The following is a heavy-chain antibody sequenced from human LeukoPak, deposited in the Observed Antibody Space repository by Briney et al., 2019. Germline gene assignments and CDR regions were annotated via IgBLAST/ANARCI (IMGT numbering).Heavy chain of an antibody. J-gene: IGHJ4*02. Sequence: PGGSRRLSCAASGFTFRDYTMNWVRQAPGKGLEWVSAISKSGTYIKYADSVKGRFTVSRDNAKNSLFLQMNSLRVEDTAVYYCAREVVIVVEPAANTIDYWGQVTRVTVSS. V-gene: IGHV3-21*01. CDR2: ISKSGTYI. CDR3: AREVVIVVEPAANTIDY. D-gene: IGHD2-2*01. CDR1: GFTFRDYT.